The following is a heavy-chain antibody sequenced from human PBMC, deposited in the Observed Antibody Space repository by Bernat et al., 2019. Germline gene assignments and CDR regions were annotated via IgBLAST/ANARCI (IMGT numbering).Heavy chain of an antibody. V-gene: IGHV3-13*04. CDR3: ARGSGIYYDSGAFDI. J-gene: IGHJ3*02. D-gene: IGHD3-22*01. CDR1: GFTFSSYD. Sequence: EVQLVESGGGLVQPGGSLRLSCAASGFTFSSYDMHWVRQATGKGLEWVSAIGTAGDTYYPGSVKGRFTISRENAKNSLYLQMNSLRARDTAVYYCARGSGIYYDSGAFDIWGQGTMVTVSS. CDR2: IGTAGDT.